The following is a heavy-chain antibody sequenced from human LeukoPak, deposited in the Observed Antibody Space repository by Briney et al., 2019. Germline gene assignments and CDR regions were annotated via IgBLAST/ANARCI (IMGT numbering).Heavy chain of an antibody. CDR1: GFTFSSYA. V-gene: IGHV3-30*01. CDR3: ARAVEMATAPFDY. CDR2: ISYDGSNK. Sequence: GGSLRLSCAASGFTFSSYAMSWVRQAPGKGLEWVEVISYDGSNKYYADSVKGRFTISRDNSKNTLYLQMNSLRAEDTAVYYCARAVEMATAPFDYWGQGTLVTVSS. D-gene: IGHD5-24*01. J-gene: IGHJ4*02.